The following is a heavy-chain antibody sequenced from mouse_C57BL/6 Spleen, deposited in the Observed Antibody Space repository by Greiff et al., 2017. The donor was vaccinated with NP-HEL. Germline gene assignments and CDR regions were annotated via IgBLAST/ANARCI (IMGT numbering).Heavy chain of an antibody. CDR1: GYTFTDYN. CDR2: INPNNGGT. D-gene: IGHD1-1*01. V-gene: IGHV1-22*01. CDR3: AIYYGSSLFAY. Sequence: EVQLQESGPELVKPGASVKMSCKASGYTFTDYNMHWVKQSHGKSLEWIGYINPNNGGTSYNQKFKGKATLTVNKSSSTAYMELRSLTSEDSAVYYCAIYYGSSLFAYWGQGTLVTVSA. J-gene: IGHJ3*01.